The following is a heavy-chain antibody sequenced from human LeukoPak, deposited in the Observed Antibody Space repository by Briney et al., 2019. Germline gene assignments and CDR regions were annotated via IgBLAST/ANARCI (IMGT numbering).Heavy chain of an antibody. CDR3: ATNTLFGVAGSNWFDP. D-gene: IGHD3-3*01. J-gene: IGHJ5*02. V-gene: IGHV1-2*02. CDR1: GGTFSSYA. CDR2: INPNSGGT. Sequence: ASVKVSCKASGGTFSSYAISWVRQAPGQGLEWMGWINPNSGGTNYAQKFQGRVTMTRDTSISTAYMELSRLRSDDTAVYYCATNTLFGVAGSNWFDPWGQGTLVTVSS.